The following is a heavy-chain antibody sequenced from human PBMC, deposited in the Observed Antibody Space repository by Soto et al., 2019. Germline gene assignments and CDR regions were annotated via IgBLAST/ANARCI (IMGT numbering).Heavy chain of an antibody. D-gene: IGHD2-2*01. CDR1: GYTFTGYY. J-gene: IGHJ5*02. CDR2: INPNSGGT. Sequence: QVQLVQSGAEVKKPGASVKVSCNASGYTFTGYYMHWVRQAPGQGLEWMGWINPNSGGTNYAQKFQGRVTMTRDTSISTAYMELSRLRSDDTAVYYCARDRGRVVVVPAARGWFDPWGQGTLVTVSS. CDR3: ARDRGRVVVVPAARGWFDP. V-gene: IGHV1-2*02.